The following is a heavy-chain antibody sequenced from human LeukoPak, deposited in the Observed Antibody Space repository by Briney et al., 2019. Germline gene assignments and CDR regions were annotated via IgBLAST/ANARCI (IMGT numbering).Heavy chain of an antibody. D-gene: IGHD6-6*01. CDR2: IYTSGST. V-gene: IGHV4-61*02. Sequence: SQTLSLTCTVSGGSISSGSYYWSWLRQPAGKGLEWIGRIYTSGSTNYNPSLKSRVTISVDTSKNQFSLKLSSVTAADTAVYYCARVIRGSSSVDYYYYYMDVWGKGTTVTVSS. CDR1: GGSISSGSYY. J-gene: IGHJ6*03. CDR3: ARVIRGSSSVDYYYYYMDV.